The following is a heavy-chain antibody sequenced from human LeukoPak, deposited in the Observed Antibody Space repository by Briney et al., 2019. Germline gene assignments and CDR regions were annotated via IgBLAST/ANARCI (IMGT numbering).Heavy chain of an antibody. D-gene: IGHD1-7*01. CDR1: GGSFSNYY. J-gene: IGHJ6*03. CDR2: INDSGTI. V-gene: IGHV4-34*01. CDR3: ARRWNYGRNYYIDV. Sequence: PSETLSLTCAVYGGSFSNYYWSWIRQSPGKGLEWIGEINDSGTINYNPSLTSRVTISVDKSKNQFSLKLSSVTAADTAVYYCARRWNYGRNYYIDVWGKGATVSVSS.